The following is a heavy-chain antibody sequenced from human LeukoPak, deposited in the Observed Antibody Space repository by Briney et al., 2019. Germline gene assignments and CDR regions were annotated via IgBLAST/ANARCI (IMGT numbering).Heavy chain of an antibody. D-gene: IGHD3-16*01. CDR1: GGSISSYY. Sequence: SETLSLTCSVSGGSISSYYWSWIRQPPGKGLEWIGRIYTSGSTNYNPSLKSRVTMSVDTSKNHFSLRLSSVTAAYTAVYSCARALGLSASDIWRQGTMLTLSS. CDR2: IYTSGST. CDR3: ARALGLSASDI. V-gene: IGHV4-4*07. J-gene: IGHJ3*02.